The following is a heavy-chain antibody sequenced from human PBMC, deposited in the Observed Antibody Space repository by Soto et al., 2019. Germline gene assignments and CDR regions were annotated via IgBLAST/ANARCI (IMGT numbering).Heavy chain of an antibody. V-gene: IGHV4-59*01. Sequence: SETLSLTCTVSGGSISSYYWSWIRQPPGKGLEWIGYIYYSGSTNYNPSHKSRVTISVDTSKNQFSLKLSSVTVADTAVYYCARGGYSSSWYHPYFDYWGQGTLVTVSS. J-gene: IGHJ4*02. CDR1: GGSISSYY. CDR2: IYYSGST. CDR3: ARGGYSSSWYHPYFDY. D-gene: IGHD6-13*01.